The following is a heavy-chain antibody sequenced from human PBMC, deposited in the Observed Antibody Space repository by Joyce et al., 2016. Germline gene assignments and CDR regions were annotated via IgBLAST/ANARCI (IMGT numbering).Heavy chain of an antibody. Sequence: QVQLEESGGGVVQPGKSLRLSCAASGFIFSDYDMHWVRQAPGKGLEWVAVISYNGKTKNYAGSVKGRFTISRDSSKSTLYLQMNRLRTEDTAVYYCVSDSLRFGEMSWFDPWGQGVLATVSS. J-gene: IGHJ5*02. CDR2: ISYNGKTK. CDR1: GFIFSDYD. D-gene: IGHD3-10*01. CDR3: VSDSLRFGEMSWFDP. V-gene: IGHV3-30*04.